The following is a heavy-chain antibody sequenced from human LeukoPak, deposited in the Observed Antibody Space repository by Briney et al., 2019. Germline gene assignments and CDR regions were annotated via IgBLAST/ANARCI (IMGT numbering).Heavy chain of an antibody. V-gene: IGHV3-30*18. CDR1: GFTFSSYG. D-gene: IGHD3-10*01. CDR2: ISYDGSNT. J-gene: IGHJ4*02. Sequence: PGRSLRLSCAASGFTFSSYGVHWVRQAPGKGLEWVAVISYDGSNTYYADSVKGRFTISGDNSKNMLYLQMNSLRAEDTAVYYCAKPYYYGSRSHMDYWGQGTLVTVSS. CDR3: AKPYYYGSRSHMDY.